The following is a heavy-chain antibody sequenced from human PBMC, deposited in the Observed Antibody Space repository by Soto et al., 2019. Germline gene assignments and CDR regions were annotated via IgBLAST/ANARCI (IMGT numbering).Heavy chain of an antibody. J-gene: IGHJ4*02. Sequence: EVQLVEFGGGLVQPEGSLRLSCAASGFKFSDYYMDWVRQAPGKGLEWVGRIRHKIYSYSTEYAASVKGRFTISRDDSTLYLQMNSLKTEDTAMYYCSRAGMLTTPSYSDYWGQGTLVTVSS. CDR2: IRHKIYSYST. D-gene: IGHD2-15*01. CDR1: GFKFSDYY. V-gene: IGHV3-72*01. CDR3: SRAGMLTTPSYSDY.